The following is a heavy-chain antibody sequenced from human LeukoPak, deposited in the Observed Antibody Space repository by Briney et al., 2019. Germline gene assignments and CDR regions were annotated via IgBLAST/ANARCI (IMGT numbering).Heavy chain of an antibody. CDR3: ARDRERAADLGY. Sequence: GGSLRLSCAASGFAFSSYGMHWVRQAPGKGLELVANIWYDGSNEYYAGSVKGRFTISRDNSKNTLYLQMNSLRVEDTAVYYCARDRERAADLGYWGQGTLVTVSS. J-gene: IGHJ4*02. V-gene: IGHV3-33*01. CDR2: IWYDGSNE. CDR1: GFAFSSYG. D-gene: IGHD6-13*01.